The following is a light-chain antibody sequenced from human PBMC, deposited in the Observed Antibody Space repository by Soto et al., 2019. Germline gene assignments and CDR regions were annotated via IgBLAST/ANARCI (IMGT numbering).Light chain of an antibody. CDR2: DAS. CDR3: QQRRNLPIT. J-gene: IGKJ5*01. Sequence: EIVLTQSPATLSLSPGERATLSCRASQSVSSYLAWYQQKPGQAPRLLIYDASNRATGIPVRFSGSGYGTDFTLTISSLEHEDIAVYYCQQRRNLPITFGQGTRLEIK. CDR1: QSVSSY. V-gene: IGKV3-11*01.